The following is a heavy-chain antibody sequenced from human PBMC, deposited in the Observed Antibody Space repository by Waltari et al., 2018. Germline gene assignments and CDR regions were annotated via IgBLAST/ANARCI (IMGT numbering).Heavy chain of an antibody. D-gene: IGHD1-26*01. J-gene: IGHJ2*01. CDR3: ARVGPGVYWYFDL. CDR1: GGSISGSDYY. CDR2: VYHTGTA. V-gene: IGHV4-39*01. Sequence: QLQLQESGPGLVKPSETLPLTCSVSGGSISGSDYYWGWIRQPPGKGLEWIGSVYHTGTAYYNPSLKSRVTISVDTSKNQFSLNLSSVTAADTSVYYCARVGPGVYWYFDLWGRGTLVRVSS.